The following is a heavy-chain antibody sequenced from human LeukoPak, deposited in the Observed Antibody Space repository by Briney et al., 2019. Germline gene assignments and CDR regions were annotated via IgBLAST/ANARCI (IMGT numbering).Heavy chain of an antibody. CDR1: GLTLSGYW. V-gene: IGHV3-74*01. Sequence: GGSLRLSCAASGLTLSGYWVHWVRQVPGKGLMWVTGISSDGRDTRYADSVKGRFTISRDNAKNTLYLQMNSLRDEDTAIYYCGRDVEGPRAFDYWGQGTLVTVS. CDR3: GRDVEGPRAFDY. J-gene: IGHJ4*02. D-gene: IGHD2-21*01. CDR2: ISSDGRDT.